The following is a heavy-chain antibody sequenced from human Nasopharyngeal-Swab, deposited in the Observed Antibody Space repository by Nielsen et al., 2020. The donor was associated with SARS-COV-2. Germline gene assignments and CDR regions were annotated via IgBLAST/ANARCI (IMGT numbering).Heavy chain of an antibody. CDR1: GFTFSNYA. Sequence: GESLKTSCAASGFTFSNYAMHWVRQAPGKGLEYVSAISSNGVSTYYADSVKGRFTISRDNSKNTLFLQMGSLRAEDMAVYYCARENYGDYVFDYWGQGSLVTVSS. CDR3: ARENYGDYVFDY. CDR2: ISSNGVST. D-gene: IGHD4-17*01. J-gene: IGHJ4*02. V-gene: IGHV3-64*02.